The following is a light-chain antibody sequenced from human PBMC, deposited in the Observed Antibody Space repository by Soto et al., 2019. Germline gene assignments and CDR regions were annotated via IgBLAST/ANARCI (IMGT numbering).Light chain of an antibody. CDR3: QNYNSAPQLT. CDR1: QGISNY. CDR2: TAS. J-gene: IGKJ4*01. V-gene: IGKV1-27*01. Sequence: DIQMTQSPSSLSASVGDRVTITCRASQGISNYLAWYQQKPGKVPKLLIYTASTWQSGVPSRFSGSGSGTDFTLTISSLQPEDVATYYCQNYNSAPQLTFGGGTKVEIK.